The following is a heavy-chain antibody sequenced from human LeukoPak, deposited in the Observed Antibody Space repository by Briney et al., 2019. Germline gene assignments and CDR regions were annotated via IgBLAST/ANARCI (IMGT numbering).Heavy chain of an antibody. V-gene: IGHV1-8*01. J-gene: IGHJ4*02. CDR2: MNPNSGNT. D-gene: IGHD6-19*01. CDR1: GYTFTSYD. Sequence: ASVKVSCKASGYTFTSYDINWVRQATGQGLEWMGCMNPNSGNTGYAQKFQGRVTMTRNTSISTAYMELSSLRSEDTAVYYCASRPRSGYSIDYWGQGTLVTVSS. CDR3: ASRPRSGYSIDY.